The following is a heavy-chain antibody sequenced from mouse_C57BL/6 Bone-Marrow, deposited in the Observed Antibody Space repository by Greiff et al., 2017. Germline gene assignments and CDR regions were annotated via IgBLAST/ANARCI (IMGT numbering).Heavy chain of an antibody. D-gene: IGHD1-1*01. Sequence: EVKLMESGGGLVKPGGSLKLSCAASGFTFSDYGMHWVRQAPEKGLEWVAYISSGSSTIYYADTVKGRFTISRDNAKNTLFLQMTSLRSEDTAMYYCARGTVVATCYWYFDVWGTGTTVTVSS. J-gene: IGHJ1*03. CDR3: ARGTVVATCYWYFDV. V-gene: IGHV5-17*01. CDR1: GFTFSDYG. CDR2: ISSGSSTI.